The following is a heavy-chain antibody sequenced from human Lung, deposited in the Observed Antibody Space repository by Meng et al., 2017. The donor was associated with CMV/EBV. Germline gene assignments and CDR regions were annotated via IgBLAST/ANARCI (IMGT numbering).Heavy chain of an antibody. Sequence: SGXXLVXPTETLTLTCTFSGFSLTTVGVGVGWIRQPPGKALEWLGVIYWNDDRRYNPSLQSRLALTKETSKNLVFLTLTNVDPADTATYFCGNRRDSYGYSGLDVXGQGXTVTVSS. CDR3: GNRRDSYGYSGLDV. J-gene: IGHJ6*02. CDR1: GFSLTTVGVG. D-gene: IGHD5-18*01. V-gene: IGHV2-5*01. CDR2: IYWNDDR.